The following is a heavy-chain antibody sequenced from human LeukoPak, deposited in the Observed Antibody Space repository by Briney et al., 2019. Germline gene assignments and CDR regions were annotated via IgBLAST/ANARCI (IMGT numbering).Heavy chain of an antibody. J-gene: IGHJ4*02. D-gene: IGHD5-24*01. V-gene: IGHV4-39*07. CDR3: ARLRWLQLDY. CDR2: IYYSGST. CDR1: GGSISSYY. Sequence: SETLSVTCTVSGGSISSYYWGWTRQPPGKGLEWIGSIYYSGSTYYNPSLKSRVTISVDTSKYQFSLKLSSVTAADTAVYYCARLRWLQLDYWGQGTLVTVSS.